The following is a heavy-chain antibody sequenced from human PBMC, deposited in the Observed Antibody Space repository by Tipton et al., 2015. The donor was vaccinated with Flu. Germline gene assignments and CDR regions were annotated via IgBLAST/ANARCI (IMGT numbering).Heavy chain of an antibody. V-gene: IGHV4-38-2*01. D-gene: IGHD4-11*01. Sequence: TLSLTCAVSGDSISSDYHWGWIRQFPGKGLEWIGTVSRSGSTIYNPSLKSRVTISVDTSKNHFSLKLSSVTAADTAVYYCARRHYSNYVSEPKNWFDSCGQGALVFVSS. J-gene: IGHJ5*01. CDR2: VSRSGST. CDR3: ARRHYSNYVSEPKNWFDS. CDR1: GDSISSDYH.